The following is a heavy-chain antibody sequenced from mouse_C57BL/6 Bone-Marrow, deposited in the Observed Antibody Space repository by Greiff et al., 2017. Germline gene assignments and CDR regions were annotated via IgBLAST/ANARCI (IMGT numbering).Heavy chain of an antibody. Sequence: QVQLQQPGAELVKPGASVKLSCKASGYTFTSYWMHWVKQRPVQGLEWIGMIHPNSGSTNYNEKFKSKATLTVDKSSSTAYMQLSSLTSEDSAVYYCARGRSLYAMDYWGQGTSVTVSS. CDR1: GYTFTSYW. CDR2: IHPNSGST. CDR3: ARGRSLYAMDY. J-gene: IGHJ4*01. V-gene: IGHV1-64*01.